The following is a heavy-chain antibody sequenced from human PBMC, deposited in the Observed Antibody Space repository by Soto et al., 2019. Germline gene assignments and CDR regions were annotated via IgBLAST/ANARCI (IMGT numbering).Heavy chain of an antibody. CDR1: GYTFTSYA. CDR2: INAGNGNT. Sequence: ASVKVSCEASGYTFTSYAMHWVRQAPGQRLEWMGWINAGNGNTKYSQKFQGRVTITRDTSASTAYMELSSLRSEDTAVYYCARDPSRPAVTIFGVVPSGGFDPWGQGTLLTVSS. V-gene: IGHV1-3*01. CDR3: ARDPSRPAVTIFGVVPSGGFDP. J-gene: IGHJ5*02. D-gene: IGHD3-3*01.